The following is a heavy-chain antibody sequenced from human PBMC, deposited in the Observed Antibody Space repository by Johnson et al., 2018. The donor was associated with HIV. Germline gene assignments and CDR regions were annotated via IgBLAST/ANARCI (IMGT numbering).Heavy chain of an antibody. CDR3: VRDLYSYEDAFDI. J-gene: IGHJ3*02. CDR2: INTDGSST. V-gene: IGHV3-74*01. Sequence: EQLVESGGGLVQPGGSLRLSCAASGFTFSRYRMHWVRQAPGKGLVWVSRINTDGSSTFYADSVKGRFTISRDNAKNTLYLQMNSLRAEDTAVYYCVRDLYSYEDAFDIWGQGTMVTVSS. D-gene: IGHD5-18*01. CDR1: GFTFSRYR.